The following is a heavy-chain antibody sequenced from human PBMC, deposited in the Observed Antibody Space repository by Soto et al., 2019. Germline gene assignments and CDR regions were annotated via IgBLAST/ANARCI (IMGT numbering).Heavy chain of an antibody. Sequence: GGSLILSCAASGFTFGSYAMHWVRQAPGKGLEWVAVISYDGSNKYYADSVKGRFTISRDNSKNTLYLQMNSLRAEDTAVYYCARDRRFGELIPGYYYYGMDLWGQGTTVTVSS. J-gene: IGHJ6*02. CDR3: ARDRRFGELIPGYYYYGMDL. V-gene: IGHV3-30-3*01. CDR2: ISYDGSNK. CDR1: GFTFGSYA. D-gene: IGHD3-10*01.